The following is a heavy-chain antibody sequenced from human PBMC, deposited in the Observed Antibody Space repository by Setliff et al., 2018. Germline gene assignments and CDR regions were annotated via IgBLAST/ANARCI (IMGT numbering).Heavy chain of an antibody. J-gene: IGHJ6*02. Sequence: ASVKVSCKASGYTFTSYAMHWVRQAPGQRLEWMGWINAGNGNTKYSQKFQGRVTITRDTSASTAYMELSSLRSDDTAVYYCARDGRDYYDSSGYYFRYYYYGMDVWGQGTTVTVSS. D-gene: IGHD3-22*01. CDR3: ARDGRDYYDSSGYYFRYYYYGMDV. CDR1: GYTFTSYA. V-gene: IGHV1-3*01. CDR2: INAGNGNT.